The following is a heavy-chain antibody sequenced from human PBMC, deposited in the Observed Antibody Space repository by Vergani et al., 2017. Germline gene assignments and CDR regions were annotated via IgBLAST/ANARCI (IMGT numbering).Heavy chain of an antibody. CDR1: GFIFSTYA. Sequence: VQLLESGGDLVQPGGSLRLSCTASGFIFSTYAMSWVRQAPGKGLEWIGYIYYSGSTNYNPSLKSRVTISVDTSKNQFSLKLSSVTAADTAVYYCARQYYDYVWGSYDAFDIWGQGTMVTVSS. D-gene: IGHD3-16*01. J-gene: IGHJ3*02. V-gene: IGHV4-59*01. CDR2: IYYSGST. CDR3: ARQYYDYVWGSYDAFDI.